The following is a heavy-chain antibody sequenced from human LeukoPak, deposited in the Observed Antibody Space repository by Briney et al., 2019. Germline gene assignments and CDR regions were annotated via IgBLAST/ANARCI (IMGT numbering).Heavy chain of an antibody. Sequence: ASVKVSCKASGYTFTSYDINWVRQATGQGLEWMGWMNPNSGNTGYAQKFQGRVTITRNTSISTAYMELNSLRAEDTAVYYCASSPGYHGWFPYYYYMDVWGKGTTVTVSS. CDR1: GYTFTSYD. V-gene: IGHV1-8*03. D-gene: IGHD2-2*01. J-gene: IGHJ6*03. CDR2: MNPNSGNT. CDR3: ASSPGYHGWFPYYYYMDV.